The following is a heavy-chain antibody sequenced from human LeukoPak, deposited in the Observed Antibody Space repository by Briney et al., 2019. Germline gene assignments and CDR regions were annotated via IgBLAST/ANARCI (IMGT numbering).Heavy chain of an antibody. V-gene: IGHV1-69*05. Sequence: SVKVSCKASGGTFSSYAIGWVRQAPGQGLEWMGGIIPIFGTANYAQKFQGRVTITTDESTSTAYMELSSLRSEDTAVYYCANSARDTAMVTGVSDYWGQGTLVTVSS. D-gene: IGHD5-18*01. CDR2: IIPIFGTA. J-gene: IGHJ4*02. CDR3: ANSARDTAMVTGVSDY. CDR1: GGTFSSYA.